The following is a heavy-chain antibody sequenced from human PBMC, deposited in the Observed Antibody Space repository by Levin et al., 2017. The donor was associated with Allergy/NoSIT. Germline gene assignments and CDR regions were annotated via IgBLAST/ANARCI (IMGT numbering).Heavy chain of an antibody. CDR3: ATTIYGTLYFDN. Sequence: SQTLSLTCTVSGASVASGGHAWSWVRQYPGKDLEFLGYIFYTGSTYYNPSLQSRFTMSAGRSKNQFSFKLTSVTAADAAVYYCATTIYGTLYFDNWGQGAPVAVSS. D-gene: IGHD3-3*01. CDR1: GASVASGGHA. J-gene: IGHJ4*02. V-gene: IGHV4-31*02. CDR2: IFYTGST.